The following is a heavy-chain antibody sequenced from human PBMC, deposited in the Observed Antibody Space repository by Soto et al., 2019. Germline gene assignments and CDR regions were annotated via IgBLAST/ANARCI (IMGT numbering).Heavy chain of an antibody. CDR1: GGSISSYY. CDR3: ARVYYYGSGSYYYYYYYMDV. V-gene: IGHV4-59*01. CDR2: IYYSGST. J-gene: IGHJ6*03. D-gene: IGHD3-10*01. Sequence: SETLSLTCTVSGGSISSYYWSWIRQPPGKGLEWIGYIYYSGSTNYNPSLKSRVTISVDTSKNQFSLKLSSVTAADTAVYYCARVYYYGSGSYYYYYYYMDVWGKGTTVTVSS.